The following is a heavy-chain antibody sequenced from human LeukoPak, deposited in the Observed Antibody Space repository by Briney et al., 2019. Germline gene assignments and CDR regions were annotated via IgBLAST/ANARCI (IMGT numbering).Heavy chain of an antibody. Sequence: GGSLRLSCAASGFTFSSYWMSWVRKAPGKGLEWVANIKQDGSEKYYVDSVKGRFTISRDNAKNSLYLQMNSMRAEDTAVYYCARAGSGWYRHYYYGMDVWGKGTTVTVSS. J-gene: IGHJ6*04. CDR2: IKQDGSEK. CDR3: ARAGSGWYRHYYYGMDV. V-gene: IGHV3-7*03. D-gene: IGHD6-19*01. CDR1: GFTFSSYW.